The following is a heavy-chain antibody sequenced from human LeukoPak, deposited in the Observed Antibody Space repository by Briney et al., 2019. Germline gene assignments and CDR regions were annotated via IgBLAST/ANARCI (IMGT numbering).Heavy chain of an antibody. CDR1: GGSISSGSYY. D-gene: IGHD7-27*01. CDR3: ARGNTGALDY. V-gene: IGHV4-61*02. J-gene: IGHJ4*02. CDR2: IYTSGST. Sequence: SETLSLTCTVSGGSISSGSYYWSWIRQPAGKGLEWIGRIYTSGSTNYNPSLKSRVTISVDTSKNQFSLKLSSVTAADTAVYYCARGNTGALDYWGQGILVTVSS.